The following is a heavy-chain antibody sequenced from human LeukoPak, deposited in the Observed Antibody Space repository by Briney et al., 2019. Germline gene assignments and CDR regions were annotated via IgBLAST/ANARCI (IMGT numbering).Heavy chain of an antibody. J-gene: IGHJ4*02. V-gene: IGHV1-69*05. CDR3: ARSTYGYLDY. D-gene: IGHD5-24*01. CDR1: GGTFSSYA. Sequence: SVKVSCKASGGTFSSYAISWVRQAPGQGLEWMGGIIPIFGTANYAQKLQGRVTMTTDTSTSTAYMELRSLRSDDTAVYYCARSTYGYLDYWGQGTLVTVSS. CDR2: IIPIFGTA.